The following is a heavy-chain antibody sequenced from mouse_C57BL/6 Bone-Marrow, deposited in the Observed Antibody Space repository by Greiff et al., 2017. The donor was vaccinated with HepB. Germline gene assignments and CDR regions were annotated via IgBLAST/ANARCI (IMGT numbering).Heavy chain of an antibody. J-gene: IGHJ3*01. D-gene: IGHD2-2*01. CDR1: GYTFTSYW. CDR3: ARSGGLRRGLAY. Sequence: QVQLQQPGAELVRPGSSVKLSCKASGYTFTSYWMHWVKQRPIQGLEWIGNIDPSDSETHYNQKFKDKATLTVDKSSSTAYMQLSSLTSEDSAVYYCARSGGLRRGLAYWCQGTLVTVSA. V-gene: IGHV1-52*01. CDR2: IDPSDSET.